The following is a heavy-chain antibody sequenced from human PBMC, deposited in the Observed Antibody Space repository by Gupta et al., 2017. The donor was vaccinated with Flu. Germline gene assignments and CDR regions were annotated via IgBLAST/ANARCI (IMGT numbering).Heavy chain of an antibody. D-gene: IGHD6-13*01. CDR1: GLTFGDHA. Sequence: ELQPLESGGALVHPGGSLRLPVPALGLTFGDHAMNWVRQAPGKGLVWVSTVGAGGDRTYYADSVMGRFTISRDNSKNTVYLQMNSLRGDDTAVYYCAKGRSGNPAIDYWGQGTLVTGSA. CDR3: AKGRSGNPAIDY. CDR2: VGAGGDRT. V-gene: IGHV3-23*01. J-gene: IGHJ4*02.